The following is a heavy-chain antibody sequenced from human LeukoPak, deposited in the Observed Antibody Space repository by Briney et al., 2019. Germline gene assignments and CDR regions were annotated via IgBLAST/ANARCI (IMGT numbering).Heavy chain of an antibody. CDR2: IYPGDSDT. V-gene: IGHV5-51*01. D-gene: IGHD4-17*01. Sequence: GESLKISCKGSGYSFTTYWIAWVRQMPGKGLEWMCTIYPGDSDTRYSPSFQGQVTISADKSISTAYLQWSSLKPSDTAMYYCAKTGPSTATTAYYYMDVWGKGTTVTVSS. CDR3: AKTGPSTATTAYYYMDV. CDR1: GYSFTTYW. J-gene: IGHJ6*03.